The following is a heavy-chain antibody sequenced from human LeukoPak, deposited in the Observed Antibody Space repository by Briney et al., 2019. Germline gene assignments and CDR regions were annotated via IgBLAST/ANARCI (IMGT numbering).Heavy chain of an antibody. Sequence: GGSLRLSCAASGFTFSSYGMHWVRQAPGKGLEWVAVIWYDGSNKYYADSVKGRFTISRDNSKNTPYLQMNSLRAEDTAVYYCAREYSGSYSFYYYYGMDVWGQGTTVTVSS. CDR1: GFTFSSYG. CDR2: IWYDGSNK. CDR3: AREYSGSYSFYYYYGMDV. D-gene: IGHD1-26*01. V-gene: IGHV3-33*01. J-gene: IGHJ6*02.